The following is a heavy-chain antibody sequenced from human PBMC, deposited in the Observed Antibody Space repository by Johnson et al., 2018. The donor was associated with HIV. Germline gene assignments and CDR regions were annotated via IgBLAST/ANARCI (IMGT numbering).Heavy chain of an antibody. CDR1: GFRFSNYA. Sequence: QVLLVESGGGVVQPGRSLRLSCAASGFRFSNYALHWVRQTPGKGLEWVALISDDGSNIYYADSVKGQFTISRDNSKNTLHLQMNSLRVEDTAMYYCARGPILEWLSGDAFDIWGQGTMVTVSS. V-gene: IGHV3-30-3*01. D-gene: IGHD3-3*01. J-gene: IGHJ3*02. CDR3: ARGPILEWLSGDAFDI. CDR2: ISDDGSNI.